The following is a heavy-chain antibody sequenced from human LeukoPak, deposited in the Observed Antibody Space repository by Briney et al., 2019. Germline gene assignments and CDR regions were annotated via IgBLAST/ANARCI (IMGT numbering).Heavy chain of an antibody. V-gene: IGHV4-34*01. CDR1: GGSFSGYY. D-gene: IGHD3-10*01. Sequence: PSETLSLTCAVYGGSFSGYYWSWIRQPPGKGLEWIGEINHSGSTNYNPSLKSRVTISVDTSKNQFSLKLSSVTAADTAVYYCARGTRNGMVRGVTPAYYFDYWGQGTLVTVSS. J-gene: IGHJ4*02. CDR3: ARGTRNGMVRGVTPAYYFDY. CDR2: INHSGST.